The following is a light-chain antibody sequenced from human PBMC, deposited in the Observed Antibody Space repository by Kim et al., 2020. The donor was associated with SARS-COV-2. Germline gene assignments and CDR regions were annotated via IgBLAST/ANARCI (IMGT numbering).Light chain of an antibody. CDR2: GKN. Sequence: SSELTQDPAVSVALGQTVRITCQGDSLRSYYASWYQQKPGQAPVLVIYGKNNRPSGIPDRFSGSSSGNTASLTIPGAPAEDEADYSCTSRASSGNHLGVV. CDR3: TSRASSGNHLGVV. CDR1: SLRSYY. J-gene: IGLJ2*01. V-gene: IGLV3-19*01.